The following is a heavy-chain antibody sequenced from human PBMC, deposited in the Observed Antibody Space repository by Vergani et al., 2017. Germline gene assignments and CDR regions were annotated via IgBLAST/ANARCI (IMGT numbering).Heavy chain of an antibody. CDR1: GGSISSGSYY. CDR2: IYTSGST. D-gene: IGHD3-22*01. J-gene: IGHJ4*02. V-gene: IGHV4-61*02. CDR3: ARGYYYDSSGYIILG. Sequence: QVQLQESGTGLVKPSQTLSLTCTVSGGSISSGSYYWSWIRQPAGKGLEWIGRIYTSGSTNYNPSLKSRVTISVDTSKNQFSLKLSSVTAADTAVYYCARGYYYDSSGYIILGWGQGTLVTVSS.